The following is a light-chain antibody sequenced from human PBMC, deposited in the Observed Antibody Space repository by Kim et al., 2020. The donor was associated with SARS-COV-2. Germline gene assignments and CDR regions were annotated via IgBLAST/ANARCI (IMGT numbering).Light chain of an antibody. CDR1: QSFGGN. CDR3: QERSKWPRYT. Sequence: SPGKTVSLSCRASQSFGGNLALYQHKPGQAPRLLIYDASKRAAGVPDRFVGSGSGTDFTLTISSLEPEDFAVYYCQERSKWPRYTFGQGTKVDIK. J-gene: IGKJ2*01. V-gene: IGKV3-11*01. CDR2: DAS.